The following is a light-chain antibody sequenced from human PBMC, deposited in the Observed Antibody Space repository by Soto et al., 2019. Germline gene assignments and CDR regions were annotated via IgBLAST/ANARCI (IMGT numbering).Light chain of an antibody. V-gene: IGKV3-11*01. CDR3: QQRSNWPPYT. CDR1: QSVNSN. CDR2: DAS. J-gene: IGKJ2*01. Sequence: EIELTQSPATLSLSPGERATLSCRASQSVNSNLAWYQQKPGQAPRLLIFDASNRATGIPARFSGSGSGTDFTLTISSLEPEDFAVYYCQQRSNWPPYTFGQGTKLEIK.